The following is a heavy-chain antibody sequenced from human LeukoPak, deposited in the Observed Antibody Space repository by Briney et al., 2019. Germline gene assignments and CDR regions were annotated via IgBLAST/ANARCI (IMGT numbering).Heavy chain of an antibody. V-gene: IGHV4-34*01. D-gene: IGHD4-17*01. CDR1: GGSFSGYY. Sequence: SETLSLTCAVYGGSFSGYYWSWIRQPPGKGLEWIGEINHSGSTNYNPSLKSRVTISVDTSKNQFSLKLSSVTAADTAVYYCASIRGYGDFNVLDYWGQGTLVTVSS. J-gene: IGHJ4*02. CDR3: ASIRGYGDFNVLDY. CDR2: INHSGST.